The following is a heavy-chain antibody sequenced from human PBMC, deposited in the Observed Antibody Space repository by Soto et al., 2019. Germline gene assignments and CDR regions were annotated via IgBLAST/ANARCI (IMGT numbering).Heavy chain of an antibody. D-gene: IGHD5-18*01. V-gene: IGHV3-23*01. CDR1: GFTFGTYA. CDR3: AKERSVDTRDWFDP. CDR2: ITGSGGST. Sequence: EVQLLESGGGLVQPGGSLRLSCAASGFTFGTYAMNWVRQAPGKGLEWVSGITGSGGSTYYADSVKGRFTISRDNSKNTLYLQRNSLRGADTAVYYCAKERSVDTRDWFDPWGQGTLVTVSS. J-gene: IGHJ5*02.